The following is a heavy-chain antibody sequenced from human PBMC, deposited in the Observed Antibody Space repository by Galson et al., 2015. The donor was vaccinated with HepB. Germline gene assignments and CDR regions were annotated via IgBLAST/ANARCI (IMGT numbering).Heavy chain of an antibody. D-gene: IGHD3-3*01. CDR1: GFTFSNYG. CDR2: IRSDGTNK. J-gene: IGHJ4*02. Sequence: SLRLSCAGSGFTFSNYGIHWVRQAPGKGLEWVAFIRSDGTNKYYEDSVKGRCTISRDNSKNTVYLQMNSLRTEDTAVYYCAKDSGGVAAAFWGQGTLVTVSS. CDR3: AKDSGGVAAAF. V-gene: IGHV3-30*02.